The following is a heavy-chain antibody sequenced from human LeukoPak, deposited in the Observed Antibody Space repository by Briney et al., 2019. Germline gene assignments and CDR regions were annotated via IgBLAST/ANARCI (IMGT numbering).Heavy chain of an antibody. CDR3: ASTPQGFGEELFDY. J-gene: IGHJ4*02. CDR1: GGTFSSYA. Sequence: SVKVSCKASGGTFSSYAISWVRQAPGQGLEWMGRIIPIFGTASYAQKFQGRVTITTDESTSTAYMELSSLRSEDTAVYYCASTPQGFGEELFDYWGQGTLVTVSS. CDR2: IIPIFGTA. D-gene: IGHD3-10*01. V-gene: IGHV1-69*05.